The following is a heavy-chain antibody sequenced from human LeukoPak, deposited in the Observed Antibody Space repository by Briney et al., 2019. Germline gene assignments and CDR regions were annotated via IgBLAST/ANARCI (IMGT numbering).Heavy chain of an antibody. J-gene: IGHJ3*02. Sequence: ASVKVSCKASGGTFSSYAISWVRQAPGQGLEWMGGIIPIFGTANYAQKFQGRVTITADKSTSTAYMELRSLRSDDTAVYYCARSFNWNYVLWMSLGAFDIWGQGTMVTVSS. V-gene: IGHV1-69*06. CDR3: ARSFNWNYVLWMSLGAFDI. CDR2: IIPIFGTA. D-gene: IGHD1-7*01. CDR1: GGTFSSYA.